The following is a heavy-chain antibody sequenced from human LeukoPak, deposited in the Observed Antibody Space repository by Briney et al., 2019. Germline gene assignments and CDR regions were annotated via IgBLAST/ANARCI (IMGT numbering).Heavy chain of an antibody. D-gene: IGHD2-15*01. Sequence: PGGSLRLSCAASGFTFSSYAMSCGRHAPGKGLEWVSAIRGNGGGKYYADSVKGRFTISRDNSKNTLYLQMNSLRAEDTALYYCARRLCSGGSCSSFDYWGQGTLVTVSS. J-gene: IGHJ4*02. CDR3: ARRLCSGGSCSSFDY. CDR1: GFTFSSYA. CDR2: IRGNGGGK. V-gene: IGHV3-23*01.